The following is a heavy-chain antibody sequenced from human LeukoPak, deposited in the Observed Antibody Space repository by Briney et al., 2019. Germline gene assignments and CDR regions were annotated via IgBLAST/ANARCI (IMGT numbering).Heavy chain of an antibody. CDR1: GFTFSSYA. Sequence: GGSLRLSCAASGFTFSSYAMSWVRQAPGKGLEWVSAISGSGGRTYYADSVNGRFTISRDNSKNTLYLQMNSLRAEDTAVYYCAKASHGDYRDFDYWGQGTLVTVSS. CDR3: AKASHGDYRDFDY. J-gene: IGHJ4*02. V-gene: IGHV3-23*01. D-gene: IGHD4-17*01. CDR2: ISGSGGRT.